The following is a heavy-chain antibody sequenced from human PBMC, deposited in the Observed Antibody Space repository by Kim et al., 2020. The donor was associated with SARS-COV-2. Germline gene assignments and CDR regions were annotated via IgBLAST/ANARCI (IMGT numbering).Heavy chain of an antibody. CDR3: AREDRRFDS. CDR2: IKPDGSEK. Sequence: GGSLRLSCTASGFTFNTYWMNWVRQAPGKGLEWVANIKPDGSEKYYVDSVKGRFIISRDNSKNSLYLYMNSLRVDDTAVYYCAREDRRFDSWGQGTLVTV. CDR1: GFTFNTYW. V-gene: IGHV3-7*01. J-gene: IGHJ5*01.